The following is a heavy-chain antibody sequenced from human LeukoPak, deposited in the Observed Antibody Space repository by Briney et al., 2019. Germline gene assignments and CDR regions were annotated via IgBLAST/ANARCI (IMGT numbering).Heavy chain of an antibody. J-gene: IGHJ5*02. Sequence: PGGSLRLSCAASGFTFSSYWMSWVRQAPGKGLEWVANIKQDGSEKYYVDSVKGRFTISRDNSKNTLYLQMNSLRAEDTAVYYCAKGPTVSGYNWFDPWGQGTLVTVSS. CDR1: GFTFSSYW. V-gene: IGHV3-7*03. CDR2: IKQDGSEK. D-gene: IGHD4-17*01. CDR3: AKGPTVSGYNWFDP.